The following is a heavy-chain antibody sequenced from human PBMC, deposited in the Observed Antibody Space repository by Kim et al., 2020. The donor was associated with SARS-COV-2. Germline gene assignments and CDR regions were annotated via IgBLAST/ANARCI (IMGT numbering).Heavy chain of an antibody. V-gene: IGHV3-11*03. Sequence: GGSLRLSCAASGFTFSDYYMSWIRQAPGKGLEWVSYISSSSSYTNYADSVKGRFTISRDNAKNSLYLQMNSLRAEDTAVYYCARFRGTTVTYYYYYYGMDVWGQGTTVTVSS. J-gene: IGHJ6*02. CDR1: GFTFSDYY. D-gene: IGHD4-17*01. CDR2: ISSSSSYT. CDR3: ARFRGTTVTYYYYYYGMDV.